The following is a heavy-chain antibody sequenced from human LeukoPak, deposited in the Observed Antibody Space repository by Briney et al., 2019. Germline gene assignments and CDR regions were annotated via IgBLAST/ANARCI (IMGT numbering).Heavy chain of an antibody. CDR2: ISGSGGST. V-gene: IGHV3-23*01. CDR3: AKDQDIVLIPAAIGP. Sequence: HPGGSLRLSCAASGFTFSSYAMSWVRQAPGKGLEWVSAISGSGGSTYYADSVKGRFTISRDNSKNTLYLQMNSLRTEDTAVYYCAKDQDIVLIPAAIGPWGQGTLVTVSS. D-gene: IGHD2-2*01. J-gene: IGHJ5*02. CDR1: GFTFSSYA.